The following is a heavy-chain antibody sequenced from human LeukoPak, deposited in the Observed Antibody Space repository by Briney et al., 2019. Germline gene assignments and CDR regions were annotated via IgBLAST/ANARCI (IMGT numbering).Heavy chain of an antibody. J-gene: IGHJ4*02. Sequence: GESLKISCKGSGYSFPTYWIGWVRQMPGKGLEWMGIIYPGDSDPRYSPSFEGQVTISADKSGSTAYLQWSSLKASDTAMYYCARGPPAAYWGQGTLVTVSS. D-gene: IGHD1-14*01. V-gene: IGHV5-51*01. CDR1: GYSFPTYW. CDR2: IYPGDSDP. CDR3: ARGPPAAY.